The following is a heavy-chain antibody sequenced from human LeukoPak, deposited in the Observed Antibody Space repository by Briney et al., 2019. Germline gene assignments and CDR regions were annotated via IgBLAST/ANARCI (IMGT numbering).Heavy chain of an antibody. J-gene: IGHJ4*02. V-gene: IGHV3-30*02. Sequence: PGGSLRLSCAASGFTFSSYGMHWVRQARGKGLEWVAFIRYDGSNKYYADSVKGRFTISRDNSKNTLYLQMNSLRAEDTAVYYCAKDRYYYGSGSTYYFDYWGQGTLVTVSS. CDR2: IRYDGSNK. CDR1: GFTFSSYG. CDR3: AKDRYYYGSGSTYYFDY. D-gene: IGHD3-10*01.